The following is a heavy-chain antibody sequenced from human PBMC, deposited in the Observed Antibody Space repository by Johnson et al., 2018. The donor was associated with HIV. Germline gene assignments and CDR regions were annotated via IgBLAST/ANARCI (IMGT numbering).Heavy chain of an antibody. Sequence: QVQLVESGGGVVQPGGSLRLSCAASGFTFSSYGMHWVRQAPGKGLEWVAVISYDGSNKYYADAVKGRFTISRDNSKNTLYLHINTLRPEDTAVYYCANGECGSFCLAFDIWGQGTMVTVSS. CDR2: ISYDGSNK. CDR1: GFTFSSYG. J-gene: IGHJ3*02. D-gene: IGHD1-26*01. CDR3: ANGECGSFCLAFDI. V-gene: IGHV3-30*19.